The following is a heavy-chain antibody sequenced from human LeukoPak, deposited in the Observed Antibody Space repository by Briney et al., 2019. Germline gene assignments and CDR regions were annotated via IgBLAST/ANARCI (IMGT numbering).Heavy chain of an antibody. D-gene: IGHD2-2*01. J-gene: IGHJ6*02. Sequence: GASVKVSCKASGGTFSSHTISWVRQAPGQGLEWMGRIIPILGIANYAQKFQGRVTITADKSTSTAYMELSSLRSEDTAVYYCARDRGYCSSTSCYYYYYYGMDVWGQGTTVTVSS. CDR1: GGTFSSHT. V-gene: IGHV1-69*04. CDR3: ARDRGYCSSTSCYYYYYYGMDV. CDR2: IIPILGIA.